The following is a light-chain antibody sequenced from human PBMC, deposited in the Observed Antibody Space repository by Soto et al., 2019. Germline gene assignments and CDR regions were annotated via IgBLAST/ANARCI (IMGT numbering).Light chain of an antibody. CDR1: QSVSSSY. Sequence: MVLTQSPGTLSLSPGERATLSCRASQSVSSSYLAWYQQKPGQPPRLLIFGASSRATGIPDRFTGSGSGTYFTLTITRLEPEDFAVYYCQHYRTSFGGGTKVEIK. CDR3: QHYRTS. J-gene: IGKJ4*01. CDR2: GAS. V-gene: IGKV3-20*01.